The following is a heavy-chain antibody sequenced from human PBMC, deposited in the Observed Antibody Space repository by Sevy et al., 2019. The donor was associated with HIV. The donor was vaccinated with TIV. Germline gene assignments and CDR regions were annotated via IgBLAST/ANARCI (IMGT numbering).Heavy chain of an antibody. J-gene: IGHJ4*01. CDR1: GFSFSIYW. CDR3: VREGLGGYSYSLDY. V-gene: IGHV3-7*01. Sequence: GGSLRLSCAASGFSFSIYWMSWVRQAPGKGLEWVATMKQDGGEEDYVDSVKGRFTISRDNAKNSLLLQMNSLSAEDTAVYYCVREGLGGYSYSLDYWGHGTLVTVSS. CDR2: MKQDGGEE. D-gene: IGHD5-18*01.